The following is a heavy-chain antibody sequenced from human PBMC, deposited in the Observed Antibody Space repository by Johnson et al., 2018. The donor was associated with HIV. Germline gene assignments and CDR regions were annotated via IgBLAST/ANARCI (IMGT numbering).Heavy chain of an antibody. CDR2: ISYDGSDK. Sequence: VQLVESGGGVVQPGGSLRLSCAASDFTFSSYGMHWVRQAQGKGLEWVAVISYDGSDKYYAASVKGRFTISRDSSKNTLYLQMNTLRADDTAVYYCARGVSSGYYSNAFDVWGQGTMATVSS. V-gene: IGHV3-30*19. CDR3: ARGVSSGYYSNAFDV. J-gene: IGHJ3*01. CDR1: DFTFSSYG. D-gene: IGHD3-22*01.